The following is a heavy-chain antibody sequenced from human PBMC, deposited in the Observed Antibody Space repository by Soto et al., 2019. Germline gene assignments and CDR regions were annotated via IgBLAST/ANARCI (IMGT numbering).Heavy chain of an antibody. Sequence: PGGSLRLSCSASGFTFSSAWMSWVRQAPGKGLEWVGRIKSKTDGGTTDYAAPVKGRFTISRDDSKNTLYLQMNSLKTEDTAVYDCTTDNDYGDYVLKSDYFDERGQGTPVTVSS. CDR1: GFTFSSAW. D-gene: IGHD4-17*01. CDR2: IKSKTDGGTT. J-gene: IGHJ4*02. V-gene: IGHV3-15*01. CDR3: TTDNDYGDYVLKSDYFDE.